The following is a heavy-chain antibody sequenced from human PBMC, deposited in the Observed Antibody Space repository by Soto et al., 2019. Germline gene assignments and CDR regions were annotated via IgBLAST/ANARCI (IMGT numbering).Heavy chain of an antibody. D-gene: IGHD2-21*02. J-gene: IGHJ6*02. Sequence: SETLSLACAVYGGSFSGYFWNWIRQPPGKGLEWIGEINHSGSTNYSPSLKSRVTISLDTSKKQFSLKLSSVTAADTAVYYCARGKEVTAVFSYYDKMDVWGQGTTVTVSS. CDR1: GGSFSGYF. V-gene: IGHV4-34*01. CDR2: INHSGST. CDR3: ARGKEVTAVFSYYDKMDV.